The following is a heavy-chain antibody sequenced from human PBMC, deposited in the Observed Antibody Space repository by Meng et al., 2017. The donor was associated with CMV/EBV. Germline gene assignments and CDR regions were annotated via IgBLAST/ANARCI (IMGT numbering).Heavy chain of an antibody. J-gene: IGHJ6*02. CDR1: GGSISSSSYY. CDR3: ARVVGYCSSTSCAEQYDVWSGSLNYYYYYGMDV. CDR2: IYYSGST. Sequence: SETLSLTCTVSGGSISSSSYYWGWIRQPPGKGLEWIGSIYYSGSTYYNPSLKSRVTISVDTSKNQFSLKLSSVTAADTAVYYCARVVGYCSSTSCAEQYDVWSGSLNYYYYYGMDVWGQGTTVTVSS. V-gene: IGHV4-39*07. D-gene: IGHD2-2*01.